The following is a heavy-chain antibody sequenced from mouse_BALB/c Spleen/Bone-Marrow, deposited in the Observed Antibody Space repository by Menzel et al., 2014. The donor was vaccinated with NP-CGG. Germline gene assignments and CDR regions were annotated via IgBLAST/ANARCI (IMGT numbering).Heavy chain of an antibody. D-gene: IGHD2-1*01. CDR1: GYSFTTYW. J-gene: IGHJ3*01. CDR3: AREKVYYGISWFAY. V-gene: IGHV1-61*01. CDR2: IHPSDSET. Sequence: QVQLQQSGTEVVRPGASVKLSCKASGYSFTTYWMNWVKQRPGQGLEWIGMIHPSDSETRLNQKFKDKATLTVDKSSSTAYMQLNSPTSEDSAVYCCAREKVYYGISWFAYWGQGTLVTVSA.